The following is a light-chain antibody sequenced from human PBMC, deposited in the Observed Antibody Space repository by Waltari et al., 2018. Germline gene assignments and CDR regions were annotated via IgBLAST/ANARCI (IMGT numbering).Light chain of an antibody. CDR1: QSVSSSS. J-gene: IGKJ2*01. CDR2: GAS. CDR3: QQYGNSPRT. Sequence: EIVLTQSPGTLSLSPGDGATLPCRASQSVSSSSLAWYQQKPGRAPRLLIYGASSRATGIPDRFSGGGSGTDFTLTISRLEPEDFAVYYCQQYGNSPRTFGQGTKLEIK. V-gene: IGKV3-20*01.